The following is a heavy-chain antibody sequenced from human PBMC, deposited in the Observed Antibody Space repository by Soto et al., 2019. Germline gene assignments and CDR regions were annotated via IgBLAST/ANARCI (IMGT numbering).Heavy chain of an antibody. CDR2: IYYSGST. D-gene: IGHD1-26*01. CDR1: GGSISSYY. V-gene: IGHV4-59*08. CDR3: ARHWDESYYMDV. Sequence: SETLSLTCTVSGGSISSYYWSWIRQPPGKGLEWIGYIYYSGSTNYNPSLKSRVTISVDTSKNQFSLKLSSVTAADTAVYYCARHWDESYYMDVWGKGTTVTVSS. J-gene: IGHJ6*03.